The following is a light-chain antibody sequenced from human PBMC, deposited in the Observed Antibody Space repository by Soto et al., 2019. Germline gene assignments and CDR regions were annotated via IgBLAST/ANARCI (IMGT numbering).Light chain of an antibody. Sequence: QSVLTQSSSASASLGSSVKLTCTLSSGHSSYIIAWHQQQPGKAPRYLMKLEGSGSYNKGSGVPDRFSGSSSGADRYLTISHLQFEDEADYYCETWDSNVRVFGGGTKLTVL. CDR3: ETWDSNVRV. V-gene: IGLV4-60*02. CDR2: LEGSGSY. J-gene: IGLJ3*02. CDR1: SGHSSYI.